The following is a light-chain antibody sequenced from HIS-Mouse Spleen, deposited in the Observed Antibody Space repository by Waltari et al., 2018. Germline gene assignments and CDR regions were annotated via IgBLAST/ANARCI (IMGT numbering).Light chain of an antibody. Sequence: SSELTQPPSVSVSPGQPARITCSGDALLKKYPYWYQQKSGQATVLVIYEDSKRPSATPERFSGSSSWTMATLTISGAQVEDEADYYCYSTDRSGNHRVFGGETKLTVL. CDR1: ALLKKY. J-gene: IGLJ2*01. V-gene: IGLV3-10*01. CDR3: YSTDRSGNHRV. CDR2: EDS.